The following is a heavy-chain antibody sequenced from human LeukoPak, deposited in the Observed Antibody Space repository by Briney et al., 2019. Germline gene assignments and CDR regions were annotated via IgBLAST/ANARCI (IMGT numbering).Heavy chain of an antibody. CDR1: GFTFSSYS. CDR2: ISSSSSTI. CDR3: ARDLNDFWSGYYTRYYYYGMDV. Sequence: GGSLRLSCAASGFTFSSYSMNWVRQAPGKGLEWVSYISSSSSTIYYADSVKGRFTISRDNAKNSLYLQMNSLRDEDTAVYYCARDLNDFWSGYYTRYYYYGMDVWGQGTTVTVSS. J-gene: IGHJ6*02. D-gene: IGHD3-3*01. V-gene: IGHV3-48*02.